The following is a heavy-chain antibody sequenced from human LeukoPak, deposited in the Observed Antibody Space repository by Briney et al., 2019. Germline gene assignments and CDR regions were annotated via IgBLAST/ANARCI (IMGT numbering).Heavy chain of an antibody. J-gene: IGHJ3*02. Sequence: PGGSLRLSCAASGFTFSSYGMHWVRQAPGKGLEWVAVIWYDGTNTYYADSVKGRFTISRDNSKSTLYLQMNSLRAEDTAVYYYARDFCSGGSCYPAAFDIWGRGTMVIVSS. V-gene: IGHV3-33*01. D-gene: IGHD2-15*01. CDR3: ARDFCSGGSCYPAAFDI. CDR2: IWYDGTNT. CDR1: GFTFSSYG.